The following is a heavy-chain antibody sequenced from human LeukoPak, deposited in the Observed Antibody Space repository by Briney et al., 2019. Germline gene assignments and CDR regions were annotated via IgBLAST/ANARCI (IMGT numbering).Heavy chain of an antibody. D-gene: IGHD6-13*01. Sequence: SETLSLTCTVSGGSISSSSYYWGWLRQPPGKGLEWIGSIYYSGSTYYNPSLKSRVTISVDTSKNQFSLKLSSVTAADTAVYYCARHQSSSWYRLFDYWGQGTLVTVSS. V-gene: IGHV4-39*01. CDR1: GGSISSSSYY. J-gene: IGHJ4*02. CDR2: IYYSGST. CDR3: ARHQSSSWYRLFDY.